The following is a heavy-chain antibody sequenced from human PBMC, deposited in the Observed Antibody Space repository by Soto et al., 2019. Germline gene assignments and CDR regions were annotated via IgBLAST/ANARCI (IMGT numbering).Heavy chain of an antibody. V-gene: IGHV3-74*01. CDR3: GKGKELGVVRYGLDA. CDR2: FGGDENYT. D-gene: IGHD3-3*01. J-gene: IGHJ6*02. CDR1: GFSVKRYW. Sequence: GESLKISCGASGFSVKRYWMHWVRQAPGKGPVWLSRFGGDENYTDYADSVRGRFTISRDIAKNTIYLQMNSLRAEDTAVYYCGKGKELGVVRYGLDAWGQGTTVTVSS.